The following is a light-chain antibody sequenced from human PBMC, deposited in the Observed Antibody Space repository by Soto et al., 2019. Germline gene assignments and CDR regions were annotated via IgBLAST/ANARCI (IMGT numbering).Light chain of an antibody. V-gene: IGKV3-11*01. CDR3: QQRSNWPPA. CDR2: DAS. Sequence: EIVLTQSPATLSLSPGERATLSCRASQSVSSYLAWYQQQPGQAPRLLIYDASNRATGIPARFSGSGSGTDFTLTTSSLAPEDFAVYYCQQRSNWPPAFGPGTKVDIK. CDR1: QSVSSY. J-gene: IGKJ3*01.